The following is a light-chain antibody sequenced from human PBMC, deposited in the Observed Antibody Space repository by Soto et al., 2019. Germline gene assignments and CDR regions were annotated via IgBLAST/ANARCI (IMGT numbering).Light chain of an antibody. J-gene: IGKJ5*01. CDR3: QQYNNWLIT. Sequence: EIVMTQSPATLSVSPGERATLSCRASQSVSSNLAWYQQKPGQAPRLLIYGASTRATRIPARFSGSGSGTEFTLTISSLQSEDFAVYYCQQYNNWLITFGQGTRLEI. CDR1: QSVSSN. CDR2: GAS. V-gene: IGKV3-15*01.